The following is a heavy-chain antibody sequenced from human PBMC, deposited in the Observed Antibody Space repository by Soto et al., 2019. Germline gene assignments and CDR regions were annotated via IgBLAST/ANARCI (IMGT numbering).Heavy chain of an antibody. CDR1: GFTFSSYS. CDR3: ARVKDDCSGGSCPNDYYYYYYMDV. J-gene: IGHJ6*03. D-gene: IGHD2-15*01. Sequence: GGSLRLSCAASGFTFSSYSMNWVRQAPGKGLEWVSSISSSSSYIYYADSVKGRFTISRDNAKNSLYLQMNSLRAEDTAVYYCARVKDDCSGGSCPNDYYYYYYMDVWGKGTTVTVSS. CDR2: ISSSSSYI. V-gene: IGHV3-21*01.